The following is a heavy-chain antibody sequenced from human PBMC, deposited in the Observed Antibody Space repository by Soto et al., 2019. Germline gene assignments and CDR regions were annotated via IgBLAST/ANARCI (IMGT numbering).Heavy chain of an antibody. D-gene: IGHD1-1*01. V-gene: IGHV3-74*01. Sequence: GGSLRLSCAASGFTFRNYWMHWVRQAPGKGLVWVSRVKIDGSTTNYTDSVKGRFTISRDNTKNTLYLQMNSLRADDTAVYYCTRGQKDWTNAFDIWGQGTMVTVSS. CDR3: TRGQKDWTNAFDI. CDR2: VKIDGSTT. J-gene: IGHJ3*02. CDR1: GFTFRNYW.